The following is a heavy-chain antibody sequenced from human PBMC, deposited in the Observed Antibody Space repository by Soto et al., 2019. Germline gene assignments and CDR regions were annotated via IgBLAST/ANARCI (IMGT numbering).Heavy chain of an antibody. Sequence: ESGGGVVQPGRSLRLSCAASGFTFSSYGMHWVRQAPGKGLEWVAVISYDGSNKYYADSVKGRFTISRDNSKNTLYLQMNSLRAEDTAVYYCAKEGVTYYYDSSGYYLDAFDIWGQGTMVTVSS. J-gene: IGHJ3*02. V-gene: IGHV3-30*18. D-gene: IGHD3-22*01. CDR1: GFTFSSYG. CDR3: AKEGVTYYYDSSGYYLDAFDI. CDR2: ISYDGSNK.